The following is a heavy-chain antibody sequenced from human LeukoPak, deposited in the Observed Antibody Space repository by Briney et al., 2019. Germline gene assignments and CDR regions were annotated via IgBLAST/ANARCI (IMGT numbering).Heavy chain of an antibody. CDR3: VRGGEGSPFYFDY. V-gene: IGHV3-13*01. J-gene: IGHJ4*02. CDR2: ITPAGET. CDR1: GFTLSGYD. Sequence: GSLRLSCAASGFTLSGYDMHWVRQATGKHLEWVSAITPAGETYYPGSVRGRFTISREKDKNSLYLQMSSLRAGDTAVYYCVRGGEGSPFYFDYWGQGTLVTASS. D-gene: IGHD3-10*01.